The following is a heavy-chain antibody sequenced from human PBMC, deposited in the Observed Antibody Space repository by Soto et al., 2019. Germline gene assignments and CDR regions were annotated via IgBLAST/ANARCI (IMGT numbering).Heavy chain of an antibody. CDR3: ARQRGTDPFDY. J-gene: IGHJ4*02. D-gene: IGHD3-16*01. V-gene: IGHV4-4*02. CDR1: GGSISSSNW. CDR2: IYHTGST. Sequence: PSETLSLTCAVSGGSISSSNWWSWVRQPPGKGLEWIGQIYHTGSTTYNPSLQSRVNISLDKSNNQFSLELNSVTAADTAVYFCARQRGTDPFDYWGQGTLVTVSS.